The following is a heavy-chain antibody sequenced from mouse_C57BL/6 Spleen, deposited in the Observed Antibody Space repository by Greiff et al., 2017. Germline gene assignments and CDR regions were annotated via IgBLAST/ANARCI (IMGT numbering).Heavy chain of an antibody. V-gene: IGHV1-76*01. CDR1: GYTFTDYY. CDR2: IYPGSGNT. Sequence: VQLQQSGAELVRPGASVKLSCKASGYTFTDYYINWVKQRPGQGLEWIARIYPGSGNTYYNEKFKGKATLTAEKSSSTAYMQLSSLTSEDSAVYFCADRNGAYWGQGTLVTVSA. J-gene: IGHJ3*01. CDR3: ADRNGAY. D-gene: IGHD2-14*01.